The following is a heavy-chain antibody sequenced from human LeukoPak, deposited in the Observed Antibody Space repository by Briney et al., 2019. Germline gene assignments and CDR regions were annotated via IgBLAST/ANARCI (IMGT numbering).Heavy chain of an antibody. CDR2: INPNSGGT. D-gene: IGHD4-17*01. CDR3: ARPGPTVTTGFDY. Sequence: ASVKVSCKASGYTFTGYYMHWVRQAPGQGLEWMGWINPNSGGTNYAQKFQGRVTMTRDTSISTAYMELSRLRSDDTAVYYCARPGPTVTTGFDYWGQGTLVTVSS. CDR1: GYTFTGYY. V-gene: IGHV1-2*02. J-gene: IGHJ4*02.